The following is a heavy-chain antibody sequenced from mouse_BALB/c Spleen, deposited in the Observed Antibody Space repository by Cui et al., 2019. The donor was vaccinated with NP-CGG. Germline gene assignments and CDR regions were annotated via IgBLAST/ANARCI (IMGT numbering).Heavy chain of an antibody. CDR1: CYTFTSYW. CDR3: ARYDYYGSRYFDY. J-gene: IGHJ2*01. D-gene: IGHD1-1*01. Sequence: QVQLQQPRDELVKSRAYVNLSCKASCYTFTSYWMHWVKQRPGRGLEWTGRIDPNSGGTKNNEKFKSKATLTVDKPSSTAYMYLSSLTSEDSAVYYCARYDYYGSRYFDYWGQGTTLTVSS. V-gene: IGHV1-72*01. CDR2: IDPNSGGT.